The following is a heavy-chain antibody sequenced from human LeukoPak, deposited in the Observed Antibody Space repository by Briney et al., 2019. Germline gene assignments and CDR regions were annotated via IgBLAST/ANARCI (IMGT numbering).Heavy chain of an antibody. CDR2: ISGSGGST. CDR1: GFTFSSYA. D-gene: IGHD2-2*01. J-gene: IGHJ6*04. Sequence: GGSLRLSCAASGFTFSSYAMSWVRQAPGKGLEWVSAISGSGGSTYYADSAKGRFTISRDNSKNTLYLQMNSLRAEDTAVYYCAKATAAYYYYGMDVWGKGTTVTVSS. V-gene: IGHV3-23*01. CDR3: AKATAAYYYYGMDV.